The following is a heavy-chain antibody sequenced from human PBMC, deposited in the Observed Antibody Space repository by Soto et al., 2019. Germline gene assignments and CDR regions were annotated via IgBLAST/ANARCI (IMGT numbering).Heavy chain of an antibody. CDR1: GFSFSNYA. V-gene: IGHV3-23*01. Sequence: GGSLRLSCAASGFSFSNYAMSWVRQAPGKGLEWVSIISGSGGGTYYAESVKGRFTVSRDNSKNTLYLQMNSLTVEDTAVYYCAKSHGDYWNYCDYWGQGTLVTV. CDR3: AKSHGDYWNYCDY. CDR2: ISGSGGGT. J-gene: IGHJ4*02. D-gene: IGHD4-17*01.